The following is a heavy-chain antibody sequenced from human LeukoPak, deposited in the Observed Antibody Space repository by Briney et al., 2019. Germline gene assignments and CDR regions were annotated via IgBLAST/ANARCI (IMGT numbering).Heavy chain of an antibody. V-gene: IGHV4-4*02. D-gene: IGHD1-26*01. J-gene: IGHJ4*02. Sequence: PSETLSLTCAVSGGSISSNNWWSWVRQPPGKGLEWIGEIYHRETPNYSPFLNRRVTISMDKSNNQFSLKLSSVTAADTAVYYCARHGGWELQDWGQGTLVTVSS. CDR3: ARHGGWELQD. CDR1: GGSISSNNW. CDR2: IYHRETP.